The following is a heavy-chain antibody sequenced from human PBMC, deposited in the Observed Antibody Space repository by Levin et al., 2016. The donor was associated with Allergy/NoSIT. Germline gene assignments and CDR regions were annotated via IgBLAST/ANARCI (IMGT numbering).Heavy chain of an antibody. V-gene: IGHV3-21*01. D-gene: IGHD6-25*01. CDR1: GFNFESHT. CDR3: ARDGTIAAADY. J-gene: IGHJ4*02. CDR2: LSSTTKYI. Sequence: ETLSLTCAASGFNFESHTMEWVRQAPGRGLEWVSSLSSTTKYIYYADSVRGRFTISRDNAKNSLYLQMNSLRVADTAVYYCARDGTIAAADYWGQGTLVIVSS.